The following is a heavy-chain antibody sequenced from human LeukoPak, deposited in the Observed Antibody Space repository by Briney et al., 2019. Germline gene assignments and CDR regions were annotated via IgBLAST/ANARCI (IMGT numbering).Heavy chain of an antibody. J-gene: IGHJ4*02. V-gene: IGHV4-39*01. CDR1: GGSIIRDSDY. D-gene: IGHD5-12*01. CDR2: IYYSGTT. CDR3: ARHTPRTVSGKPFDY. Sequence: SETLSLSCTVSGGSIIRDSDYWGWIRQPPGKGLEWIGSIYYSGTTQYNPSLKSRVTISVDTSKNLFSLKLSSVTAADPAVYYCARHTPRTVSGKPFDYWGQGTLVTVSS.